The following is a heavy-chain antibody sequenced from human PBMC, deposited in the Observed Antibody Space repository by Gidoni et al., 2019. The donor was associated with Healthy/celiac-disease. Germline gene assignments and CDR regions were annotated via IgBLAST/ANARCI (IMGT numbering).Heavy chain of an antibody. V-gene: IGHV4-31*03. D-gene: IGHD6-13*01. J-gene: IGHJ3*02. Sequence: QVPLQESGPGLAQPSHTLSLTCPVSGGSISGGRYYWSWIRQHPGKGLEWIGYIYYSGSTYYNPSLKSRVTISVDTSKNQFSLKLSSVTAADTAVYYCASEGEVAAAGAFDIWGQGTMVTVSS. CDR1: GGSISGGRYY. CDR2: IYYSGST. CDR3: ASEGEVAAAGAFDI.